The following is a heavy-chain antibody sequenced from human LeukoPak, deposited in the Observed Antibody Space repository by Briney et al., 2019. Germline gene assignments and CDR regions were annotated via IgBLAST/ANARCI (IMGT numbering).Heavy chain of an antibody. J-gene: IGHJ4*02. CDR2: IYYSGST. V-gene: IGHV4-39*02. D-gene: IGHD3-10*01. CDR3: ARDRGGWYYFDY. Sequence: PSETLSLTCTVSGGSISNSSYYLGWIRQPPGKGLEWIGSIYYSGSTYYNPSLKSRVTISVDTSKNQFSLKLSSVTAADTAVYYCARDRGGWYYFDYWGQGTLVTVSS. CDR1: GGSISNSSYY.